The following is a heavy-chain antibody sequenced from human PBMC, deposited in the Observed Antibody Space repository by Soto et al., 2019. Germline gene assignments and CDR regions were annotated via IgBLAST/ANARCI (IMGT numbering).Heavy chain of an antibody. V-gene: IGHV3-30*18. J-gene: IGHJ4*02. CDR3: GKPPEPDSAPSPFAD. D-gene: IGHD1-26*01. CDR2: ISYDGSTI. CDR1: GFTFSNYG. Sequence: PGGSLGLSCAASGFTFSNYGMHWVRQAPGKGLEWVAMISYDGSTIYYADSVKGRFTISRDNSKNTLYLQLNTLRTEDTAVYYCGKPPEPDSAPSPFADWGQGTRVTVSS.